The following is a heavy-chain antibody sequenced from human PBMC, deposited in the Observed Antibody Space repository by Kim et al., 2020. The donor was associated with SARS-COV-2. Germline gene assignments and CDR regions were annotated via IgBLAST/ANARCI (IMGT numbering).Heavy chain of an antibody. D-gene: IGHD3-10*01. CDR2: VHHSGRV. CDR1: GASISNNDW. J-gene: IGHJ3*01. V-gene: IGHV4-4*02. Sequence: SETLSLTCGVSGASISNNDWWIWVRQPPGKGLEWIGEVHHSGRVTYSPSLKSRVAMSVDKSNNYISLRLDSVTAADTAIYYCAAKTEQTITWPASHVWGQGTLVTVSS. CDR3: AAKTEQTITWPASHV.